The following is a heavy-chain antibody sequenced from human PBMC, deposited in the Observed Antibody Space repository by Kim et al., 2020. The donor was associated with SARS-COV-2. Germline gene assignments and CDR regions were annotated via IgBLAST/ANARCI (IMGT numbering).Heavy chain of an antibody. CDR1: GFTFSSYA. V-gene: IGHV3-30-3*01. CDR2: ISYDGSNK. D-gene: IGHD6-13*01. Sequence: GGSLRLSCAASGFTFSSYAMHWVRQAPGKGLEWVAVISYDGSNKYYADSVKGRFTISRDNSKNTLYLQMNSLRAEDTAVYYCARDPNRPFIAAAGTQPFDYWGQGTLVTVSS. J-gene: IGHJ4*02. CDR3: ARDPNRPFIAAAGTQPFDY.